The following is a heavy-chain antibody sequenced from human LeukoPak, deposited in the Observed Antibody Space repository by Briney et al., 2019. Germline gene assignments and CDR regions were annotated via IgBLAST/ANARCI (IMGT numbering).Heavy chain of an antibody. Sequence: ASVKVSCKASGYTFTGYYMHWVRQAPGQGLEWMGWINPNSGDTKYAQKFQGRVTMTRDTSISTAYMELSRLRSDDTAVYYCARPKYSSSWDAFDIWGPGTMVTVSS. D-gene: IGHD6-13*01. CDR3: ARPKYSSSWDAFDI. CDR1: GYTFTGYY. CDR2: INPNSGDT. J-gene: IGHJ3*02. V-gene: IGHV1-2*02.